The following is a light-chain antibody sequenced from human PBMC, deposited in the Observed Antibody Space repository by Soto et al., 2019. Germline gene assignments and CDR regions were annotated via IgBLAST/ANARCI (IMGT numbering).Light chain of an antibody. CDR1: QSVSSSY. CDR2: GAS. Sequence: EIVLTQSPGTLSLSPGERATLSCRASQSVSSSYLAWYQQKPGQAPRLLIYGASSRATGIPDRFSGSGSGPDFTLTISRREPEDFSVYYCQQYGSSPDTFGQGTKLEIK. CDR3: QQYGSSPDT. J-gene: IGKJ2*01. V-gene: IGKV3-20*01.